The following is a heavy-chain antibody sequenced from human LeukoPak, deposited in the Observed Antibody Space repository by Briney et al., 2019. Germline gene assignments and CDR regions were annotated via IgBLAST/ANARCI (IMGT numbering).Heavy chain of an antibody. CDR3: ARNYDILTGYRLSYFDY. J-gene: IGHJ4*02. CDR2: INPNSSGT. CDR1: GYTFTCYY. V-gene: IGHV1-2*02. Sequence: ASVKVSCKASGYTFTCYYMHWVRQAPGQGLEWMGWINPNSSGTNYAQKFQGRVTMTRDTSISTAYMELSRLRSDATAVYYCARNYDILTGYRLSYFDYWGQGTLVTVSS. D-gene: IGHD3-9*01.